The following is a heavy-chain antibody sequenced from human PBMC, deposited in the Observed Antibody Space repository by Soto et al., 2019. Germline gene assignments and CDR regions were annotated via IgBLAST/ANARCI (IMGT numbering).Heavy chain of an antibody. D-gene: IGHD2-2*01. CDR1: GGSFRRYA. V-gene: IGHV1-69*01. CDR3: VFGDCTSTSCSYYFYGLDV. CDR2: ILPIFGSP. Sequence: QVQLVQSGAEVKKPGSSVKVSCKASGGSFRRYAISWVRQAPGQGLEWMGGILPIFGSPSHAQKFQGRATITADESTSTAYLELTSLTSEDTAMYYRVFGDCTSTSCSYYFYGLDVWGQGTTVTVSS. J-gene: IGHJ6*02.